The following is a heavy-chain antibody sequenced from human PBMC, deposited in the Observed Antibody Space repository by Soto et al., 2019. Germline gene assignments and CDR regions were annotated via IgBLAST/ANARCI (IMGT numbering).Heavy chain of an antibody. Sequence: HPGGSLRLSCAASGFTFSSYWMSWVRQAPGKGLEWVANIKQDGSEKYYVDSVKGRFTISRDNAKNSLYLQMNSLRAEDTAVYYCARDIRDTAMAPFDYWGQGTLVTVSS. CDR1: GFTFSSYW. CDR3: ARDIRDTAMAPFDY. J-gene: IGHJ4*02. V-gene: IGHV3-7*03. D-gene: IGHD5-18*01. CDR2: IKQDGSEK.